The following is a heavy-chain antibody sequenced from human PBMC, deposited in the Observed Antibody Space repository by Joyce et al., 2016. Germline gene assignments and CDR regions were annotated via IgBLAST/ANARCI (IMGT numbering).Heavy chain of an antibody. CDR2: INPNSGGT. Sequence: QVQLVQSGAEVKKAGASVKVSCKSSGYTFTGYFMHWVRQAPGQGLEGMGWINPNSGGTKYGQKFQGRVTMTRDTSISTAYLELNWLRSDDTAVYYCASDYGDYGRYGLDVWGQGTTVAVSS. CDR3: ASDYGDYGRYGLDV. CDR1: GYTFTGYF. J-gene: IGHJ6*02. V-gene: IGHV1-2*02. D-gene: IGHD4-17*01.